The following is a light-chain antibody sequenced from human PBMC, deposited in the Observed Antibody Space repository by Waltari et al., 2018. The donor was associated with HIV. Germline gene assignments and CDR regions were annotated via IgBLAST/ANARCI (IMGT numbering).Light chain of an antibody. J-gene: IGLJ2*01. V-gene: IGLV3-21*04. CDR3: QVWDSNNDVV. CDR2: YDS. Sequence: SYVLTQTPSVSVAPGKTATLTCEGSDIGTRSVPWHRQKPGQAPVLVMYYDSQRPSGIAERFSGSNSGNMATLTIGRAGVGDVADYYCQVWDSNNDVVFGRGTKLTVL. CDR1: DIGTRS.